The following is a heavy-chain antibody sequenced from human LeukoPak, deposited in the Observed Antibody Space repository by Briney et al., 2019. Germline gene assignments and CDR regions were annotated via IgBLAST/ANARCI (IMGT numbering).Heavy chain of an antibody. V-gene: IGHV3-48*01. Sequence: GGSLRLSCAASGFTFSSYSMNWVRQAPGKGLEWVSYISSSSSTIYYADSVKGRFTISRDNSKNTVYMQMNSLRVEDTAVYHCAKEDYYGSGCYLGYWGQGTPVTVSS. CDR2: ISSSSSTI. D-gene: IGHD3-10*01. CDR3: AKEDYYGSGCYLGY. J-gene: IGHJ4*02. CDR1: GFTFSSYS.